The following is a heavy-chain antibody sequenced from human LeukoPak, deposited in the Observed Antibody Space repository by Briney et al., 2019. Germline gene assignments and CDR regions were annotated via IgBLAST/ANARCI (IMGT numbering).Heavy chain of an antibody. CDR3: ASAYYHYYFDY. CDR1: GFTFRSYW. D-gene: IGHD3-16*01. CDR2: INGDGSST. J-gene: IGHJ4*02. Sequence: GGSLRLSCETSGFTFRSYWMHWVRQAPGKGLVWVSRINGDGSSTSYADSVKSRFTISRDNAKNTLYLQMNSLRAEDSAVYYCASAYYHYYFDYWGQGTLVTVSS. V-gene: IGHV3-74*01.